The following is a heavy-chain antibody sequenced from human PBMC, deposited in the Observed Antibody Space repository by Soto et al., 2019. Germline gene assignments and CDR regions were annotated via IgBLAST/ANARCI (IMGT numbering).Heavy chain of an antibody. CDR2: ISSSSSTI. D-gene: IGHD4-17*01. CDR3: ATGEHTVTTYLDY. Sequence: EVQLVESGGGLVQPGGSLRLSCAASGFTFSSYSMNWVRQAPGKGLEWVSYISSSSSTIYYADSVKGRFTISRDNAKNSLYLQMNSLRAEDTAVYYCATGEHTVTTYLDYWGQGTLVTVSS. J-gene: IGHJ4*02. V-gene: IGHV3-48*01. CDR1: GFTFSSYS.